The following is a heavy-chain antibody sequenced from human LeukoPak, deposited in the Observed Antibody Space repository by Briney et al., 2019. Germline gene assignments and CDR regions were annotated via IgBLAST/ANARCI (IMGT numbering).Heavy chain of an antibody. V-gene: IGHV3-23*01. D-gene: IGHD7-27*01. CDR2: ITTGDGNT. J-gene: IGHJ4*02. Sequence: GGSLRLSCAASGFPFKNYGMNWVRQAPGKGLKWVSTITTGDGNTYYADSVKGRFTVSRDDSKNTLYLQMNSLRAEDTAVYYCAKDGGLWVSAHWGDSWGRGTLVTVSS. CDR1: GFPFKNYG. CDR3: AKDGGLWVSAHWGDS.